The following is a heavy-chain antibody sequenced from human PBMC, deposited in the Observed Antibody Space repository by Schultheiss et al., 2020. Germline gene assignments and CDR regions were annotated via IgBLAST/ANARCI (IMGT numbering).Heavy chain of an antibody. CDR2: IKQDGSEK. J-gene: IGHJ5*02. CDR1: GFTFSRYW. Sequence: GGSLRLSCAASGFTFSRYWMSWVRQAPGKGLEWVANIKQDGSEKYYVDSVKGRFTISRDNSKNTLYLQMNSLRAEDTAVYYCARNPALPVAGTGWFDPWGQGTLVTVSS. CDR3: ARNPALPVAGTGWFDP. D-gene: IGHD6-19*01. V-gene: IGHV3-7*01.